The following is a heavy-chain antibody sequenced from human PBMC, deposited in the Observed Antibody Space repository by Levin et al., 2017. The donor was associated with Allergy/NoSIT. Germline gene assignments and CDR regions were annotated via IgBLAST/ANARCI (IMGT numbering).Heavy chain of an antibody. J-gene: IGHJ4*02. CDR2: ISDDGNNK. CDR1: GIFSSNG. D-gene: IGHD3-22*01. V-gene: IGHV3-30*18. CDR3: ANTQGGSQGRTGYYHFDY. Sequence: TGGSLRLSCAASGIFSSNGMHWVRQAPGKGLEWVAAISDDGNNKDYADSVKGRFTISRDRPKNTLYLQMNSLRPEDTAVYFCANTQGGSQGRTGYYHFDYWGQGTLVTVSS.